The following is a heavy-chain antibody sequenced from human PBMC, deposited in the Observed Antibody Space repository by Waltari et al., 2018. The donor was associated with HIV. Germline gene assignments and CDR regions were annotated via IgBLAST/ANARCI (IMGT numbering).Heavy chain of an antibody. V-gene: IGHV4-59*01. J-gene: IGHJ3*02. Sequence: QVQLQESGPGLAKPSEPLSLTCTVSGGSIGSYYRSWIRRPPGKGLEWIGYMHYSGSTKFNPSLKSRVSTSVDTSNNQFSLRLTSVTPADTAVYYCARWATYYDGFDIWGQGTMVTVSS. CDR2: MHYSGST. D-gene: IGHD3-22*01. CDR1: GGSIGSYY. CDR3: ARWATYYDGFDI.